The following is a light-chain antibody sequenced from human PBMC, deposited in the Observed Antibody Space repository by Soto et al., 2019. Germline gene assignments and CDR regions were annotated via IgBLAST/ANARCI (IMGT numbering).Light chain of an antibody. Sequence: QSALAQPASVSGSPGQSITISCTGTSSDVGSYNLVSWYQQHPGKAPKLMIYEGSKRPSGVSNRFSGSKSGNTASLTISGLQAEDEADYYCCSYAGSSTPITVFGTGTKVTVL. CDR2: EGS. CDR1: SSDVGSYNL. V-gene: IGLV2-23*01. CDR3: CSYAGSSTPITV. J-gene: IGLJ1*01.